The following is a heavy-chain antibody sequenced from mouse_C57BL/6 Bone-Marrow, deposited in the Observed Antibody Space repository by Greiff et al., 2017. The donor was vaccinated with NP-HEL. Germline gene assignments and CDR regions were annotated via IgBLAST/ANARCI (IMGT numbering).Heavy chain of an antibody. Sequence: LVESGAELVRPGSSVKLSCKASGYTFTSYWMDWVKQRPGQGLEWIGNIYPSDSETHYNQKFKDKATLTVDKSPSTAYMQLSSLTSEDSAVYYCARGGLGLYFDYWGQGTTLTVSS. CDR3: ARGGLGLYFDY. J-gene: IGHJ2*01. D-gene: IGHD4-1*01. CDR2: IYPSDSET. CDR1: GYTFTSYW. V-gene: IGHV1-61*01.